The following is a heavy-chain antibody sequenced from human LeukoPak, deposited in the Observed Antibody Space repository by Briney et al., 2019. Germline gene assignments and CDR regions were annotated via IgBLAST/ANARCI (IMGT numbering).Heavy chain of an antibody. J-gene: IGHJ6*03. CDR2: IRYDGSNK. V-gene: IGHV3-30*02. D-gene: IGHD3-3*01. CDR3: AKGPYYDFWSGYYSRYMDV. Sequence: GGSLRLSCAASGFTFSSYGMHWVRQAPGKGLEWVAFIRYDGSNKYYADSVKGRFTISRDNSKNTLYLQMNSLRAEDTAVYYCAKGPYYDFWSGYYSRYMDVWGKGTTVTVSS. CDR1: GFTFSSYG.